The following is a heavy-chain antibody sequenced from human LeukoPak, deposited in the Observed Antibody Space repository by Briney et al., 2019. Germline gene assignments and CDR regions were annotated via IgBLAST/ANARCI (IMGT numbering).Heavy chain of an antibody. Sequence: ASVKVSCKASGYTFTSYYMHWVRQAPGQGLDWMGWINPNSGDTYYPQRFQGRVTMTRDTSISTAYMELNRLRSDDTAIYYCASAIYGDFDYWGQGTLVTVSS. CDR2: INPNSGDT. V-gene: IGHV1-2*02. J-gene: IGHJ4*02. CDR3: ASAIYGDFDY. D-gene: IGHD4-17*01. CDR1: GYTFTSYY.